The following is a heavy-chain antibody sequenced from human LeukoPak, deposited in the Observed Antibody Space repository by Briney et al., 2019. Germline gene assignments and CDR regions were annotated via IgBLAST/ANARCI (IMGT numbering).Heavy chain of an antibody. D-gene: IGHD2-2*01. V-gene: IGHV3-23*01. J-gene: IGHJ5*02. Sequence: GGSLRLSCAASGFTFSSYAMSWVRQAPGKGLEWVSAISGSGGSTYYADSVKGRFTISRDNSKNTLYLQVNSLRAEDTAVYYCAKGDIVVVPAANWFDPWGQGTLVTVSS. CDR1: GFTFSSYA. CDR3: AKGDIVVVPAANWFDP. CDR2: ISGSGGST.